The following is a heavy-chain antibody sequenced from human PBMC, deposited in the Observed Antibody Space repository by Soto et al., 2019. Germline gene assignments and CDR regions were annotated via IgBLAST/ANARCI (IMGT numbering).Heavy chain of an antibody. D-gene: IGHD2-2*01. V-gene: IGHV1-18*01. J-gene: IGHJ4*02. CDR3: ARDPNIYTSSWFDY. Sequence: QVQLVQSGSEMKKPGASVKVSCKASGYTFVNYSFNWVRQAPGQGLEWMGWISAHNGNTKYAEKFLDRVTLITDISTSTAYMDLWSLRSDDTAVYYCARDPNIYTSSWFDYWGQGTLVTVSS. CDR1: GYTFVNYS. CDR2: ISAHNGNT.